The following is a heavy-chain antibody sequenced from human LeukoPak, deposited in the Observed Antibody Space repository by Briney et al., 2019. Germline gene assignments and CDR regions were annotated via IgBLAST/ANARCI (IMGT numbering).Heavy chain of an antibody. D-gene: IGHD3-10*01. CDR3: ARIHGSGSYYNFGDYYYMDV. J-gene: IGHJ6*03. Sequence: SETLSLTCTVSGGSISSSSYDWGWIRQPPGKGLEWIGSIYYSGSTYYNPSLKSRVPTPVATSKNHFFLKLSSVTAADTAVYYCARIHGSGSYYNFGDYYYMDVSGKGPRSPSP. CDR2: IYYSGST. V-gene: IGHV4-39*02. CDR1: GGSISSSSYD.